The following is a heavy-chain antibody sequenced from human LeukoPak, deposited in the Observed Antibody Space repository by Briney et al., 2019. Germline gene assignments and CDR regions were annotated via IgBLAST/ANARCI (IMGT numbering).Heavy chain of an antibody. V-gene: IGHV4-59*08. CDR3: ARHGVGRGGDFDY. D-gene: IGHD3-10*01. J-gene: IGHJ4*02. CDR2: IYYSGST. Sequence: GSLRLSCAASGFTFSSYDMSWIRQPPGKGLEWIGYIYYSGSTKYNPSLKSRVTISVDTSKNQFSLKLSSVTAADTAVYYCARHGVGRGGDFDYWGQGTLVTVSS. CDR1: GFTFSSYD.